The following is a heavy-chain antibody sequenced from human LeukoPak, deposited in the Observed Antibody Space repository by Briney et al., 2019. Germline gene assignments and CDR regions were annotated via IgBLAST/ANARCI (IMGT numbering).Heavy chain of an antibody. CDR3: ASLKYSSGWYGVDY. D-gene: IGHD6-19*01. CDR1: GGTFSSYA. J-gene: IGHJ4*02. CDR2: INAGNGNT. V-gene: IGHV1-3*01. Sequence: ASVKVSCKASGGTFSSYAISWVRQAPGQRLEWMGWINAGNGNTKYSQKFQGRVTITRDTSASTAYMELSSLRSEDTAVYYCASLKYSSGWYGVDYWGQGTLVTVSS.